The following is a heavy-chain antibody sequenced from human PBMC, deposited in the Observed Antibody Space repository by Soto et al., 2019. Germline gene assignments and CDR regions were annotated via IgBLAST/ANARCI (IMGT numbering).Heavy chain of an antibody. J-gene: IGHJ6*02. CDR2: INAGNGNT. CDR1: GYTFTSYA. Sequence: ASVKVSCKASGYTFTSYAMHWVRQAPGQRLEWMGWINAGNGNTKYSQKFQGRVTITRDTSASTAYMELSSLRSEDTAVYYCAREGRSTSWYYYYYYGMDVWGQGTTVTVSS. CDR3: AREGRSTSWYYYYYYGMDV. D-gene: IGHD2-2*01. V-gene: IGHV1-3*01.